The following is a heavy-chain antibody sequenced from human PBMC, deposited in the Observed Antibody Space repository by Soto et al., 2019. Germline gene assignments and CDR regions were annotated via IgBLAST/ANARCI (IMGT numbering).Heavy chain of an antibody. Sequence: QVQLQESGPGLVKPSETLSLTCTVSGGSISSYYWSWIRQPPGKGLEWIGYIYYSGSTNYNPSLKSGFTMSVDTSKYQFSLKPSSVTAADTAVYYCASTNLHGWPFDYWGQGTLVTVSS. CDR1: GGSISSYY. J-gene: IGHJ4*02. CDR3: ASTNLHGWPFDY. D-gene: IGHD2-15*01. V-gene: IGHV4-59*01. CDR2: IYYSGST.